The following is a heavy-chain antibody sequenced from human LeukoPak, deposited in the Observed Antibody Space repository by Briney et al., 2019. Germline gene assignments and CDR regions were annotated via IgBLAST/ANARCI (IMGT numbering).Heavy chain of an antibody. CDR1: GFTFSSYG. J-gene: IGHJ6*02. Sequence: PGGSLRLSCAASGFTFSSYGMHWVRQAPGKGLEWVAVISYDGSNKYYADSVKGRFTISRDNSKNTLYLQMNSLRAEDTAVYLCARGGHCSTTSCSNYDGMDVWGQGTTLTVSS. V-gene: IGHV3-30*03. CDR2: ISYDGSNK. CDR3: ARGGHCSTTSCSNYDGMDV. D-gene: IGHD2-2*01.